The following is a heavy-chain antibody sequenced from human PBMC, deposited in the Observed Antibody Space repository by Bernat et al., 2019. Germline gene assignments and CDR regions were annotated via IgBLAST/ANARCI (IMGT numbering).Heavy chain of an antibody. Sequence: QLQLQESGPGLVKPSETLSLTCTVSGGSISSSSYYWGWIRQPPGKGLEWIGSIYYSGSTYYNPSLKSRVTISVDTSKNQFPLKLSSVTAADTAVYYCARRTYYYDSSGYYVFDYWGQGTLVTVSS. CDR2: IYYSGST. CDR1: GGSISSSSYY. D-gene: IGHD3-22*01. J-gene: IGHJ4*02. CDR3: ARRTYYYDSSGYYVFDY. V-gene: IGHV4-39*01.